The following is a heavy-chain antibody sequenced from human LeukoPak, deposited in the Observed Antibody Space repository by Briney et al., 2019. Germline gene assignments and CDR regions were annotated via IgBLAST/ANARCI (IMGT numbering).Heavy chain of an antibody. V-gene: IGHV4-59*01. CDR2: IYYSGST. Sequence: SETLSLTCTVSGGSISSYYWSWLRQPPGKGLEWIGYIYYSGSTNYNPSLKSRVTISVDTSKNQFSLKLSSVTAADTAAYYCARAEGATGTGDYWGQGTLVTVSS. J-gene: IGHJ4*02. D-gene: IGHD1-26*01. CDR3: ARAEGATGTGDY. CDR1: GGSISSYY.